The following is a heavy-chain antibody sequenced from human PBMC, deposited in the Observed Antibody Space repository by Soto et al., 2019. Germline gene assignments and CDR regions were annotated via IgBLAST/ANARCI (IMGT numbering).Heavy chain of an antibody. D-gene: IGHD4-17*01. J-gene: IGHJ6*02. CDR2: IYYSGST. CDR1: GGSISSYY. Sequence: SETLSLTCTVSGGSISSYYWSWIRQPPGEGLEWIGYIYYSGSTNYNPFLKSRVTISVDTSKNQFSLKLTSVTAADTAVYYCARASMTTIAMDVWGQGTTVTVSS. V-gene: IGHV4-59*01. CDR3: ARASMTTIAMDV.